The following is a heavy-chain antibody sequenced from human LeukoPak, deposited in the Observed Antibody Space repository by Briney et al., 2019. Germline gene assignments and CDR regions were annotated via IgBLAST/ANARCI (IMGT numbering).Heavy chain of an antibody. CDR2: IFKSGST. CDR1: GYSISSGYY. D-gene: IGHD3-10*01. Sequence: SETLSLTCTVSGYSISSGYYWGWIRQPPGKGLEWIGSIFKSGSTYYNPSLKSRVTISVDTSKNQFSLKLTSVIAADTAVYYCARVRSYTNYDALNVWGQGTVVTVSS. J-gene: IGHJ3*01. V-gene: IGHV4-38-2*02. CDR3: ARVRSYTNYDALNV.